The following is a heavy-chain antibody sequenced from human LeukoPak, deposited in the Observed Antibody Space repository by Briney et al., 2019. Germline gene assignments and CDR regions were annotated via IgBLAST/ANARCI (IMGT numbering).Heavy chain of an antibody. CDR3: ATTTVTPSNY. CDR1: GFTFDDYG. V-gene: IGHV3-23*01. J-gene: IGHJ4*02. CDR2: ISGSGGST. Sequence: PGGSLRLSCAASGFTFDDYGMSWVRQAPGKGLEWVSAISGSGGSTYYADSVKGRFTISRDNSKNTLYLQMNSLRAEDTAVYYCATTTVTPSNYWGQGTLVTVSS. D-gene: IGHD4-17*01.